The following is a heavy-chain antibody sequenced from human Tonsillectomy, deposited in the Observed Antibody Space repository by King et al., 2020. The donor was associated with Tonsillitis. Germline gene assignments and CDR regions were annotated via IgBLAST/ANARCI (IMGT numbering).Heavy chain of an antibody. Sequence: VQLVQSGGGVVQPGRSLRLSCAASGFTFSSYPMQWVRQAPGKGLEWVAVISYDGRNKYYADSVKGRITISRDNSKNTLFLQMNSLRAEDTAVYYCARDFYGSGSYAIDYWDQGTLVTVSS. CDR2: ISYDGRNK. D-gene: IGHD3-10*01. V-gene: IGHV3-30*04. J-gene: IGHJ4*02. CDR1: GFTFSSYP. CDR3: ARDFYGSGSYAIDY.